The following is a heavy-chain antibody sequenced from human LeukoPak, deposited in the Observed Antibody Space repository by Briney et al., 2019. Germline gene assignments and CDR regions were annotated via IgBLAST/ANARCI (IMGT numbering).Heavy chain of an antibody. Sequence: GGSLRLSCAASGFTFSSYAMHWVRQAPGKGLEWVALISYDGSNKYYADSVKGRFTISRDNSKNTLYLQMNSLRAEDTAVYYCARDLQGYSSSPGDYWGQGTLVTVSS. V-gene: IGHV3-30*04. CDR2: ISYDGSNK. CDR3: ARDLQGYSSSPGDY. D-gene: IGHD6-13*01. CDR1: GFTFSSYA. J-gene: IGHJ4*02.